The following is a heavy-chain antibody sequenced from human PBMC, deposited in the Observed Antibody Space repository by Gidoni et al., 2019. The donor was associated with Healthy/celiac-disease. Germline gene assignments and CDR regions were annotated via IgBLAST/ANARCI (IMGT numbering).Heavy chain of an antibody. CDR2: INHSGST. CDR1: GGSFSGYY. Sequence: QVQLQQWGAGLLKPSETLSLTCAVYGGSFSGYYWSWIRQPPGKGLEWIGEINHSGSTNYNPSLKSRVTISVDTSKNQFSLKLSSVTAADTAVYYCARACDIVVVPAAIHNWFDPWGQGTLVTVSS. J-gene: IGHJ5*02. V-gene: IGHV4-34*01. CDR3: ARACDIVVVPAAIHNWFDP. D-gene: IGHD2-2*01.